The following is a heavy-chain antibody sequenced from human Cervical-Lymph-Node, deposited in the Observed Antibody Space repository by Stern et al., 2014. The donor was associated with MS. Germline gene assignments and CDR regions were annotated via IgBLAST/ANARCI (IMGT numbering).Heavy chain of an antibody. CDR3: ARHLGSHESGWFDP. Sequence: DQLVESGAEVKKPGSSVKVSCQASGGTLISYPIRWVRQAPGQGLEWLGGIMPILGTSNYAHKFQGRVTITADESTTTIYMELRSLKSEDTAVYYCARHLGSHESGWFDPWGQGTLVTVSS. V-gene: IGHV1-69*01. CDR1: GGTLISYP. CDR2: IMPILGTS. J-gene: IGHJ5*02. D-gene: IGHD1-26*01.